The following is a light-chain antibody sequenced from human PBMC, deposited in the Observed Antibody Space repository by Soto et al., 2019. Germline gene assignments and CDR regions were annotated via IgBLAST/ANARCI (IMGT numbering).Light chain of an antibody. Sequence: QSALTQPRSVSGSPGQSVAISCTGTSRDIDAYDYVSWYQQHPGKAPKVIIYDDDKRPSGIPDRFSGSKSGTSATLGITGFQTGDEADHYCGSWDSSLSAYVFGTGTKLTVL. CDR1: SRDIDAYDY. CDR2: DDD. CDR3: GSWDSSLSAYV. J-gene: IGLJ1*01. V-gene: IGLV1-51*01.